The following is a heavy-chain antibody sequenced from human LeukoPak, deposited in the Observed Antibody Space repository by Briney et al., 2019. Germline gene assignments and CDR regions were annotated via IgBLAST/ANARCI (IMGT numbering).Heavy chain of an antibody. CDR2: ISSSSSYI. Sequence: PGGSLRLSCAAAGFTFSSYSMNWVRQAPGKGLEWVSSISSSSSYIYYADSVKGRFTISRDNAKNSLYLQMNSLRAEDTAVYYCARGESRMVDYWGQGTLVTVSS. CDR3: ARGESRMVDY. D-gene: IGHD2-8*01. V-gene: IGHV3-21*01. CDR1: GFTFSSYS. J-gene: IGHJ4*02.